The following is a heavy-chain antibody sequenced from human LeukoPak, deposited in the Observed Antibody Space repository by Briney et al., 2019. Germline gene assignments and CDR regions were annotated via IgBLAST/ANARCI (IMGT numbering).Heavy chain of an antibody. J-gene: IGHJ4*02. V-gene: IGHV3-21*01. CDR3: ARGSTGYSSGWYVPGSPY. CDR2: ISSSSSYI. D-gene: IGHD6-19*01. CDR1: GFAFSSYS. Sequence: GGSLRLSCAASGFAFSSYSMNWVRQAPGKGLEWVSSISSSSSYIYYADSVKGRFTISRDNAKKSLYLQMDSLRVEDTAVYYCARGSTGYSSGWYVPGSPYWGQGTLVTVSS.